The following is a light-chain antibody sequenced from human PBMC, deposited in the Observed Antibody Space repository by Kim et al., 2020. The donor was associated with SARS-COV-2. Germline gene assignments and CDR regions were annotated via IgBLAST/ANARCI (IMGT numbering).Light chain of an antibody. CDR1: QSVSSSY. Sequence: EIVLTQSPGTLSLSPGQRVTLSCRASQSVSSSYLAWFQQKPGQAPRLVIYGASSRATGIPDRFSGSGSGTDFTLTISRLEPEDFAMYYCQQYGSSPRTFGQGTKLEI. CDR2: GAS. J-gene: IGKJ2*01. V-gene: IGKV3-20*01. CDR3: QQYGSSPRT.